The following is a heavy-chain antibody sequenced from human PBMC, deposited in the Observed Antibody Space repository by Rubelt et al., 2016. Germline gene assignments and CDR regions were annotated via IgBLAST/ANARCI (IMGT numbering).Heavy chain of an antibody. J-gene: IGHJ4*02. Sequence: QVQLQQWGAGLLKPSETQSLTCAVYGGSFSGYYWSWIRQPAGKGLEWIGRIYNSGSTNYNPSLKSRVTMSVDTSKNQLPLKLSSVTAADTAVYHCARDRGSSSWYGVDYWGQGTLVTVSS. V-gene: IGHV4-59*10. D-gene: IGHD6-13*01. CDR1: GGSFSGYY. CDR3: ARDRGSSSWYGVDY. CDR2: IYNSGST.